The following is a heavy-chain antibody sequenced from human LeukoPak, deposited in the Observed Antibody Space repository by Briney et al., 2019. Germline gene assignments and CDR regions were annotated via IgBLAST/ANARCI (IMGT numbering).Heavy chain of an antibody. CDR2: IYTSGST. J-gene: IGHJ4*02. CDR1: GGSISDYY. D-gene: IGHD1-26*01. Sequence: SETLSLTCTVSGGSISDYYWSWIRQPPGRGLEWVGYIYTSGSTNYNPSLKSRVTMSVDTSKNQFSLKLSSVTAADTAVYYCAREIVGAILWGQGTLVTVSS. V-gene: IGHV4-4*08. CDR3: AREIVGAIL.